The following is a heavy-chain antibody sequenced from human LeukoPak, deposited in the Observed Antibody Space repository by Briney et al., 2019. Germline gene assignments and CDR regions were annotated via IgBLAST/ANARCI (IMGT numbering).Heavy chain of an antibody. J-gene: IGHJ6*02. CDR3: ARADALYYYYYGMDV. CDR1: GFTFSSYW. V-gene: IGHV3-7*03. Sequence: GGSLRLSCVFSGFTFSSYWMSWVRQAPGKGLEWVANIKQDGSEKYYVDSVKGRFTISRDNAKNSLYLQMNSLRAEDTAVYYCARADALYYYYYGMDVWGQGTTVTVSS. CDR2: IKQDGSEK.